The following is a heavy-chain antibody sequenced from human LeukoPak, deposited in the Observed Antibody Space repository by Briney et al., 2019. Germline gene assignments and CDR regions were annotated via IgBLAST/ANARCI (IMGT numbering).Heavy chain of an antibody. Sequence: ASVKVSCKASGYTFTSYGISWVRQAPGQGLEWMGWISTYNGNTNYAHKFRGRVVMTTETSTSTVYMEVMSLASDDTAVYYCARDIGYKSALDYWGQGTLVAVS. J-gene: IGHJ4*02. D-gene: IGHD2-2*02. CDR1: GYTFTSYG. CDR3: ARDIGYKSALDY. V-gene: IGHV1-18*01. CDR2: ISTYNGNT.